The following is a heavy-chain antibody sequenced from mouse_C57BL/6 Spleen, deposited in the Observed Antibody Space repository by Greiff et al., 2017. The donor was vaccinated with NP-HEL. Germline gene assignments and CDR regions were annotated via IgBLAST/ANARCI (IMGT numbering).Heavy chain of an antibody. J-gene: IGHJ2*01. CDR3: ARRHYGSSYYFDY. CDR2: INPYNGGT. Sequence: EVQLQQSGPVLVKPGASVKMSCKASGYTFTDYYMNWVKQSHGKSLEWIGVINPYNGGTSYNQKFKGKATLTVDKSSSTAYMELNSLTSEDSAVYYCARRHYGSSYYFDYWGQGTTLTVSS. D-gene: IGHD1-1*01. CDR1: GYTFTDYY. V-gene: IGHV1-19*01.